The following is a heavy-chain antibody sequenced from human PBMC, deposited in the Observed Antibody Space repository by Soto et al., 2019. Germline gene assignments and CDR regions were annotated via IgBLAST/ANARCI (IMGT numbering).Heavy chain of an antibody. D-gene: IGHD1-1*01. CDR1: GFTFSTSS. J-gene: IGHJ4*02. V-gene: IGHV3-48*01. CDR2: TRFSGGII. Sequence: EAQLVESGGGLVQPGGSLRLSCAASGFTFSTSSMSWVRQAPGKGPVWVSYTRFSGGIIYYADSVRGRFAISRDNAKHSLYLEMNSLRAEDTAVSYCVRESIRSTTGTYWGKGTLVSVSS. CDR3: VRESIRSTTGTY.